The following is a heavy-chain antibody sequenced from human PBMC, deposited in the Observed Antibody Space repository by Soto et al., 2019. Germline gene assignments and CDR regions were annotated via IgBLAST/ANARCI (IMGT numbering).Heavy chain of an antibody. V-gene: IGHV1-69*13. CDR1: GGTFSSYA. CDR2: IIPIFGTA. J-gene: IGHJ6*02. CDR3: ARSRWSGYYTAEGYYYYGMEV. Sequence: SVKVSCKASGGTFSSYAISWVRQAPGQGLEWMGGIIPIFGTANYAQKFQGRVTITADESTSTAYMELSSLRSEDTAVYYCARSRWSGYYTAEGYYYYGMEVWGQGTTVTVSS. D-gene: IGHD3-3*01.